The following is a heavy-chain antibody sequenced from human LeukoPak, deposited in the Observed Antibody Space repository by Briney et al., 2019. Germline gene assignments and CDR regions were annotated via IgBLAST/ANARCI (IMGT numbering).Heavy chain of an antibody. CDR1: GASISSSSYY. J-gene: IGHJ4*02. CDR3: ARQRQVEAPSN. V-gene: IGHV4-39*01. CDR2: IYYTGNT. D-gene: IGHD1-26*01. Sequence: PSETPSLTCTVSGASISSSSYYWGWIRQPPGKGLEWIGSIYYTGNTYYKPSLESRVTISVDTSRNHFSLKLSSVTAADTALYYCARQRQVEAPSNWGQGTLVTVSS.